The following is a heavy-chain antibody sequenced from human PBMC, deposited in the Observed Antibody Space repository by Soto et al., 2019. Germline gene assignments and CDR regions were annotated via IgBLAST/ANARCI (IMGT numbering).Heavy chain of an antibody. J-gene: IGHJ4*02. D-gene: IGHD6-6*01. Sequence: ASVKVSCKASGYTFTSYGISWVRQSPVQGLEWMGWISAYNGNTNYAQKLQGRVTMTTDTSTSTAYMELRSLRSDDTAVYYCAREGEFDPARLFDYWGQGTLVTVSS. CDR3: AREGEFDPARLFDY. CDR1: GYTFTSYG. CDR2: ISAYNGNT. V-gene: IGHV1-18*01.